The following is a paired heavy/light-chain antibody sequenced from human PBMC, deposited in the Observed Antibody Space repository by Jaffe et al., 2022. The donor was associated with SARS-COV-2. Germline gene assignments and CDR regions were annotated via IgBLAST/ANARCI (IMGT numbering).Heavy chain of an antibody. Sequence: EVQLVESGGGLVQPGGSLRLSCAASGFTFSSYEMNWVRQAPGKGLEWVSYISSSGSTIYYADSVKGRFTISRDNAKNSLYLQMNSLRAEDTAVYYCARTTVDTAMGTFDYGMDVWGQGTTVTVSS. CDR1: GFTFSSYE. CDR2: ISSSGSTI. V-gene: IGHV3-48*03. CDR3: ARTTVDTAMGTFDYGMDV. D-gene: IGHD5-18*01. J-gene: IGHJ6*02.
Light chain of an antibody. V-gene: IGKV1-39*01. Sequence: DIQMTQSPSSLSASVGDRVTITCRASQSISSYLNWYQQKPGKAPKLLIYAASSLQSGVPSRFSGSGSGTDFTLTISSLQPEDFATYYCQQSYSTPLVTFGGGTKVEIK. CDR2: AAS. J-gene: IGKJ4*01. CDR3: QQSYSTPLVT. CDR1: QSISSY.